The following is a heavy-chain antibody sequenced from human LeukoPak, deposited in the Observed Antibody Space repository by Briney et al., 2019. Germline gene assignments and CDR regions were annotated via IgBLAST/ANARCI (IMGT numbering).Heavy chain of an antibody. CDR1: GGSISRYY. V-gene: IGHV4-59*08. Sequence: SETLSLTCTVSGGSISRYYWNWIRQPPGKGLEWIGHIYYSGSTNYNPSLKSRVTISVDTSKNQFSLKLRSVTAADTAVYYCARRVYGDYGNWFDSWGQGTLVTVSS. CDR3: ARRVYGDYGNWFDS. J-gene: IGHJ5*01. CDR2: IYYSGST. D-gene: IGHD4-17*01.